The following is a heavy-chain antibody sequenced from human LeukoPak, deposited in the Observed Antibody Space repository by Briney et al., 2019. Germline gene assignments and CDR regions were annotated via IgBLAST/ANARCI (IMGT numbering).Heavy chain of an antibody. V-gene: IGHV3-9*01. CDR2: ISWNSGSI. CDR3: APVGAVAGGWFDP. D-gene: IGHD6-19*01. CDR1: GFTFDDYA. Sequence: PGRSLRLSCAATGFTFDDYAMHWVRQAPGKGLEWVSGISWNSGSIDYADSVKGRFTISRDNAKNSLYLQMNSLRAEDTALYYCAPVGAVAGGWFDPWGQGTLVTVSS. J-gene: IGHJ5*02.